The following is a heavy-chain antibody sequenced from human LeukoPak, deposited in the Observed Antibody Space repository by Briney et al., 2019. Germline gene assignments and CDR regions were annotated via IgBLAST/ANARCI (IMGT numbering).Heavy chain of an antibody. Sequence: SETLSLTCAVYGGSFSGYYWSWIRQPPGKGLEWIGEINHSGSTNYNPSLKSRVTISVDTSKNQFSLKLSSVTAADTAVYYCARGQGRSSWFDFDYWGQGTLVTVSS. V-gene: IGHV4-34*01. CDR1: GGSFSGYY. J-gene: IGHJ4*02. CDR2: INHSGST. CDR3: ARGQGRSSWFDFDY. D-gene: IGHD6-13*01.